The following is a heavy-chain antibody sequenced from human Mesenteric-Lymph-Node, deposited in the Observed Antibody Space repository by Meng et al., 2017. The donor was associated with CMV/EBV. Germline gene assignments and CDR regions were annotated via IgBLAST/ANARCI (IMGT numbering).Heavy chain of an antibody. CDR2: ISSSGSTI. J-gene: IGHJ4*02. V-gene: IGHV3-11*01. CDR3: ARERQQLGLDY. Sequence: LSGAASGFTCSHYYMRCIGQAPGKGLEWVSYISSSGSTIYYAASVKARFTISRDNAKNSLYLQMNSLRAEDTAVYYCARERQQLGLDYWGQGTLVTVSS. D-gene: IGHD6-13*01. CDR1: GFTCSHYY.